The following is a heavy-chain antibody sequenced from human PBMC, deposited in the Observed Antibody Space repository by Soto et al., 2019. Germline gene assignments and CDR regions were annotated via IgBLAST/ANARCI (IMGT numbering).Heavy chain of an antibody. Sequence: SVKVSCKGSGYTFTSYGISWVRQAPGQGLEWMGWISAYNGNTNYAQKLQGRVTMTTDTSTSTAYMELRSLRSDDTAVYYCARDASCSGGSCYSGNYYYYYGMDVWGQGTTVTVSS. J-gene: IGHJ6*02. CDR3: ARDASCSGGSCYSGNYYYYYGMDV. V-gene: IGHV1-18*04. D-gene: IGHD2-15*01. CDR1: GYTFTSYG. CDR2: ISAYNGNT.